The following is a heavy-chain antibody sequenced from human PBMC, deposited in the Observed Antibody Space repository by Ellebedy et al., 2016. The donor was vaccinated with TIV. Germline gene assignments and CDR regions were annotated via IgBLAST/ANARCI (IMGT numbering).Heavy chain of an antibody. D-gene: IGHD3-10*01. CDR3: ARGYGSGRYYFDY. Sequence: GESLKISCAASGFTFSSYSMNWVRQAPGKGLEWVSSISRSSSYIYYADSVKGRFTISRDNAKNSLYLQMNSLRAEDTAVYYCARGYGSGRYYFDYWGQGTLVTVSS. CDR2: ISRSSSYI. J-gene: IGHJ4*02. V-gene: IGHV3-21*01. CDR1: GFTFSSYS.